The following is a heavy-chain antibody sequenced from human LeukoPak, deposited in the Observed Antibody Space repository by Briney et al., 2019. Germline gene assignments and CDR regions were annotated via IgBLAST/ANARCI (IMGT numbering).Heavy chain of an antibody. V-gene: IGHV4-34*01. CDR1: GGSFSGYY. Sequence: SETLSLTCAVYGGSFSGYYWSWIRQPPGKGLEWIADINHSGSTNYNPSLKSRVTISVDTSKNQVSLNLGSVTAADTAVYYCATDKGYHYYWGQGTLVTVSS. J-gene: IGHJ4*02. D-gene: IGHD5-12*01. CDR3: ATDKGYHYY. CDR2: INHSGST.